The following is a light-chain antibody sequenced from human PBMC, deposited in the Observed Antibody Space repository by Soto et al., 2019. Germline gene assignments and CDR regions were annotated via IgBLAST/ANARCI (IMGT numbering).Light chain of an antibody. V-gene: IGKV1-39*01. Sequence: DIQMTQSPSSLSASVGDRITITCRASQSINSYLNWYQQKPGKAPKLLIYAASSLQSGVPSRFSGSGSGTDFTLTISSLQPEDFATYYCQQSYSTPPTFGQGTKVEIE. J-gene: IGKJ1*01. CDR3: QQSYSTPPT. CDR1: QSINSY. CDR2: AAS.